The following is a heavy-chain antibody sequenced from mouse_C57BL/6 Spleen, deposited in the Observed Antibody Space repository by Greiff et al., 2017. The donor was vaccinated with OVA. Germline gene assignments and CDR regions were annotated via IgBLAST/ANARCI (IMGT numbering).Heavy chain of an antibody. Sequence: QVQLQQPGAELVKPGASVKMSCKASGYTFTSYWITWVKQRPGQGLEWIGDIYPGSGSTNYNEKFKSKATLTVDTSSSTAYMQLNSLTSEDSAVYYCARSGYYGSSHFDYWGQGTTLTVSS. J-gene: IGHJ2*01. V-gene: IGHV1-55*01. CDR3: ARSGYYGSSHFDY. CDR2: IYPGSGST. D-gene: IGHD1-1*01. CDR1: GYTFTSYW.